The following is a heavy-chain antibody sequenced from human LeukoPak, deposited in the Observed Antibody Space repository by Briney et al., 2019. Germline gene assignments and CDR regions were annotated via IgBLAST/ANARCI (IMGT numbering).Heavy chain of an antibody. V-gene: IGHV1-69*04. CDR1: GGTFSSYA. J-gene: IGHJ3*02. Sequence: SVMVSCKASGGTFSSYAISWVRQAPGQGLEWMGRIIPILGIANYAQKFQGRVTITADKSTSTAYMELSSLRSEDTAGYYCARDSPRKKNTAPGFWDIWGQGTMVTVSS. CDR3: ARDSPRKKNTAPGFWDI. D-gene: IGHD5-18*01. CDR2: IIPILGIA.